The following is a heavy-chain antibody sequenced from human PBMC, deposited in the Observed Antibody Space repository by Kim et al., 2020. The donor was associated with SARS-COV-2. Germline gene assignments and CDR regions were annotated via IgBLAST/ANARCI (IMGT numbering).Heavy chain of an antibody. D-gene: IGHD2-2*01. CDR1: GYTFTGYY. CDR2: INPNSGGT. V-gene: IGHV1-2*04. CDR3: ARDSFTPEDIVVVPAADGYFDY. Sequence: ASVKVSCKASGYTFTGYYMHWVRQAPGQGLEWMGWINPNSGGTNYAQKFQGWVTMTRDTSISTAYMELSRLRSDDTAVYYCARDSFTPEDIVVVPAADGYFDYWGQGTLVTVSS. J-gene: IGHJ4*02.